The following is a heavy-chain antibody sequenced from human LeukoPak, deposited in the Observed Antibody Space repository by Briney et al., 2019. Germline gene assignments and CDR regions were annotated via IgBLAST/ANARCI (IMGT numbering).Heavy chain of an antibody. CDR3: ARHVSKGGYYYYYYMDV. V-gene: IGHV4-34*01. Sequence: SETLSLTCAVYGGSFSGYYWSWIRQPPGRGLEWIGEINHSGSTNHNPSLKSRVTISVDTSKNQFSLKLSSVTAADTAVYYCARHVSKGGYYYYYYMDVWGKGTTVTVSS. D-gene: IGHD1-26*01. CDR2: INHSGST. CDR1: GGSFSGYY. J-gene: IGHJ6*03.